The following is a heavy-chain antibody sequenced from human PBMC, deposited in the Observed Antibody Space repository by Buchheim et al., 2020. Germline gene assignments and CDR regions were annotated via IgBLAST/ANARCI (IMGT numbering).Heavy chain of an antibody. Sequence: QVQLVESGGSLVKPGGSLRLSCAASGFTFSDYYLTWICQAPGKGLEWVSYISNIGSTIYYADSVKGRFTISRDNAKNSLYLQMNSLRAEDTAVYYCARAGYDFWSGLTRDLDVWGQGTT. CDR2: ISNIGSTI. CDR3: ARAGYDFWSGLTRDLDV. D-gene: IGHD3-3*01. CDR1: GFTFSDYY. J-gene: IGHJ6*02. V-gene: IGHV3-11*01.